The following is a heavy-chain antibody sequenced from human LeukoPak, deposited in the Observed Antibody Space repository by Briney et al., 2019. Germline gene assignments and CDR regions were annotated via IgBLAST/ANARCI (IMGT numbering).Heavy chain of an antibody. CDR1: GFSVSSNY. D-gene: IGHD3-10*01. J-gene: IGHJ3*02. CDR3: AKTGGSGSYWSNAFDI. CDR2: ISWNSGSI. V-gene: IGHV3-9*03. Sequence: GGSLRLSCAASGFSVSSNYMSWVRQAPGKGLEGVSGISWNSGSIGYADSVKGRFTISRDNAKNSLYLQMNSLRAEDMALYYCAKTGGSGSYWSNAFDIWGQGTMVTVSS.